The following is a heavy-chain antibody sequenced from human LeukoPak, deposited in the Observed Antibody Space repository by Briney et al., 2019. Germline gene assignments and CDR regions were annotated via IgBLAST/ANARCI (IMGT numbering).Heavy chain of an antibody. J-gene: IGHJ4*02. CDR2: INHSGST. Sequence: PSETLSLTCAVYGGSFSGYYWSWIRQPPGKGLEWIGEINHSGSTNYNPSLKSRVTISVDTSKNQFSLKLSSVTAADTAVYYCARHYYDSSGPFDYWGQGTLVTVSS. CDR3: ARHYYDSSGPFDY. V-gene: IGHV4-34*01. D-gene: IGHD3-22*01. CDR1: GGSFSGYY.